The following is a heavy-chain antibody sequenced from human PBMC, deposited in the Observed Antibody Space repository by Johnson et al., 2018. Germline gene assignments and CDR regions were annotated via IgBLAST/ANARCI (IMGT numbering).Heavy chain of an antibody. V-gene: IGHV3-30-3*01. CDR1: GFTFSSYA. CDR2: ISYDGSNK. J-gene: IGHJ6*03. CDR3: ERPLKDTAMDYDDYYYMDV. D-gene: IGHD5-18*01. Sequence: QVQLVQSGGGVVQPGRSLRLSCAASGFTFSSYAMHWVRQAPGKGLEWVAVISYDGSNKYSADSVKGRSTISRDNSKNTVSLQMNSRRAEDTAVYYCERPLKDTAMDYDDYYYMDVLGKGTTVTVSS.